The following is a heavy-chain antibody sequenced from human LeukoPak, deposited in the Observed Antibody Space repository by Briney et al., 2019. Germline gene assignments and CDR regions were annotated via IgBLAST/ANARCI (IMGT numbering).Heavy chain of an antibody. CDR2: INPSGGST. D-gene: IGHD6-13*01. CDR3: ALLAAAGPTPSRVKEIWFDP. J-gene: IGHJ5*02. Sequence: AASVKVSCKASGYTFTSYYMHWVRQAPGQGLEWMGIINPSGGSTSYAQKFQGRVTMTRDTSTSTVYMELSSLRSEDTAVYYCALLAAAGPTPSRVKEIWFDPWGQGTLVTVSS. V-gene: IGHV1-46*01. CDR1: GYTFTSYY.